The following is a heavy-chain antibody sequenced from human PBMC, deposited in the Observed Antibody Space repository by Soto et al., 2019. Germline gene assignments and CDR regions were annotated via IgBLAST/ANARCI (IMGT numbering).Heavy chain of an antibody. CDR2: INHSGST. Sequence: SATLSLTCAVYGGSFIGYYWSWISQPPGKGLEWIGEINHSGSTNYNPSLKSRVTISVDTSKNQFSLKLSSVTAADTAVYYCARGTALRYFDWLLFWGAFDIWGQGTMVT. J-gene: IGHJ3*02. CDR1: GGSFIGYY. CDR3: ARGTALRYFDWLLFWGAFDI. D-gene: IGHD3-9*01. V-gene: IGHV4-34*01.